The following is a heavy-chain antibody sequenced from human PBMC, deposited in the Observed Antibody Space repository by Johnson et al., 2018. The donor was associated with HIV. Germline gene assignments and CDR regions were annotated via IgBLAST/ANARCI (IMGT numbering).Heavy chain of an antibody. Sequence: VQLVESGGGVVRPGGSLRLSCAASGFTVSSNYMSWVRQAPGKGLEWVSVIYSGGSTYYPGSVKGRFTISRENAKNSLYLQMNSLRAEDTAVYYCARDPYYDFLTGPRDAFDIWGQGTMVTVSS. CDR1: GFTVSSNY. D-gene: IGHD3-9*01. CDR3: ARDPYYDFLTGPRDAFDI. V-gene: IGHV3-66*01. J-gene: IGHJ3*02. CDR2: IYSGGST.